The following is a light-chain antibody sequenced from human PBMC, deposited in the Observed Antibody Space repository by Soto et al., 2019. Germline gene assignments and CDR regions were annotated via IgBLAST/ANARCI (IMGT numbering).Light chain of an antibody. CDR3: QQYGST. CDR2: GAS. Sequence: EIVLTQSPATLSLSPGERATLSCRASQSINRHLAWYRQKPGQAPRLLIYGASSRATGIPDRFSGSGSGTDFTLTLSRLEPEDFSVYYCQQYGSTVGQGTKGEIK. V-gene: IGKV3-20*01. CDR1: QSINRH. J-gene: IGKJ1*01.